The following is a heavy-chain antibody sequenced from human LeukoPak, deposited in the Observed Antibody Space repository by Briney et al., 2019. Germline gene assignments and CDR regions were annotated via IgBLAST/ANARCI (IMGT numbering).Heavy chain of an antibody. CDR3: ARDTMLYCSGGSCYSRRGDWFDP. V-gene: IGHV1-2*02. J-gene: IGHJ5*02. Sequence: ASVKVSCKASGGTFSSYAISWVRQAPGQGLEWMGWINPNTDDTNYAQKFQGRVTLTRDTSISTAYMELSRLRSDDTAVYFCARDTMLYCSGGSCYSRRGDWFDPWGQGTLVTVSS. CDR1: GGTFSSYA. D-gene: IGHD2-15*01. CDR2: INPNTDDT.